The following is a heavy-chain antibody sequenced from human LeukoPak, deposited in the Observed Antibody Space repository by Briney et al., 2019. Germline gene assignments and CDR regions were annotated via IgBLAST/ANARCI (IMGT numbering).Heavy chain of an antibody. V-gene: IGHV3-23*01. D-gene: IGHD3-10*01. Sequence: GGSLRLSCAASGFTFSSYAMSWVRQAPGKGLEWVSAISGSGGSTYYADSVKGRFTISRDNSKNTLYLQMNSLRAEDTAVYYCAKEFAVLWSGDGDYFDYWGQGTLVTVSS. CDR1: GFTFSSYA. CDR2: ISGSGGST. J-gene: IGHJ4*02. CDR3: AKEFAVLWSGDGDYFDY.